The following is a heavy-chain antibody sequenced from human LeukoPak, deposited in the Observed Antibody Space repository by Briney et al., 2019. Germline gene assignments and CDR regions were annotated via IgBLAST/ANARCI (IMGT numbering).Heavy chain of an antibody. J-gene: IGHJ4*02. V-gene: IGHV3-64D*09. CDR3: VKSDNIVGATYFDY. CDR1: GFTFRSYA. Sequence: PGGSLRLSCSASGFTFRSYAMHWVRQAPGKGLECVSSVSSSGDSTYYADSVKGRFTISRDNSKNTLYLHMSSLRAEDTAVYYCVKSDNIVGATYFDYWGQGTLVTVSS. CDR2: VSSSGDST. D-gene: IGHD1-26*01.